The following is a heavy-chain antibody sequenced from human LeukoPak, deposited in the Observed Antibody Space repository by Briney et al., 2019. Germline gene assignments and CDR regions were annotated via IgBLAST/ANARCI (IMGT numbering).Heavy chain of an antibody. CDR3: ANKPGRYCSGGSCYPTVGY. Sequence: GGSLRLSCAASGFTFSSYGMSWVRQAPGKGLEWVSAISGSSGSTYYADPGKGRFTISRDNTKNTLYLQMNSLRAENTAVYYCANKPGRYCSGGSCYPTVGYWGQGTLVTVSS. V-gene: IGHV3-23*01. CDR1: GFTFSSYG. D-gene: IGHD2-15*01. CDR2: ISGSSGST. J-gene: IGHJ4*02.